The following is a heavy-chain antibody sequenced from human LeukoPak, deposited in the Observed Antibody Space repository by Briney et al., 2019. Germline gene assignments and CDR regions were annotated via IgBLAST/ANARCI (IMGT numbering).Heavy chain of an antibody. J-gene: IGHJ5*02. CDR3: AREAVIPPGDNWFDP. CDR1: GYTFTSYG. CDR2: ISAYNGNT. V-gene: IGHV1-18*01. Sequence: APVKVSCKASGYTFTSYGISWVRQAPGQGLEWMGWISAYNGNTNYAQKFQGRVTMTRNTSISTAYMELSSLRSEDTAVYYCAREAVIPPGDNWFDPRGQGTLVTVSS. D-gene: IGHD3-16*02.